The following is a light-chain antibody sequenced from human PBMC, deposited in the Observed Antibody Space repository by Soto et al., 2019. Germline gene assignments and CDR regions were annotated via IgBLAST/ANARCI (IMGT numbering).Light chain of an antibody. V-gene: IGKV3-15*01. CDR2: GVS. CDR3: QQYKFWLNT. J-gene: IGKJ1*01. Sequence: LSLSPGERATLSCRASQSVSSFLAWYQQKPGQAPRLLIYGVSTRATGTPARFSGSGSGTEFTLTISSVQSEDFAVYYCQQYKFWLNTFGQGTKLDIK. CDR1: QSVSSF.